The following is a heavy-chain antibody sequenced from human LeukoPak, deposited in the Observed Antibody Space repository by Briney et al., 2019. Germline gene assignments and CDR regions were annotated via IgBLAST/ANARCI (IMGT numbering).Heavy chain of an antibody. D-gene: IGHD5-18*01. V-gene: IGHV1-2*02. J-gene: IGHJ6*03. CDR2: INPNSGGT. CDR1: GYTFTGYY. Sequence: ASVKVSCKASGYTFTGYYIHWVRQAPGQGLEWMGWINPNSGGTNYAQKFQGRVTMTRDTSISTAYMELNRLRSGDTAVYYCARGGGFSYGDRYYYYYMDVWGKGTTVTISS. CDR3: ARGGGFSYGDRYYYYYMDV.